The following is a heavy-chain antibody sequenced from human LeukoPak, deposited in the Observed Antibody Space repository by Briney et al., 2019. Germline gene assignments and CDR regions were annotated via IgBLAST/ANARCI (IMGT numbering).Heavy chain of an antibody. J-gene: IGHJ4*02. V-gene: IGHV3-74*01. Sequence: GGSLRLSCAASGFTFSTHWMHWVRQAPGKGLVWVSRINTDGSSTTHADSVKGRFTISRDNAKNTVYLQMNSLRAEDTAVYYCARDRGHAYFFDYWGQGALVTVSS. D-gene: IGHD2-2*01. CDR1: GFTFSTHW. CDR2: INTDGSST. CDR3: ARDRGHAYFFDY.